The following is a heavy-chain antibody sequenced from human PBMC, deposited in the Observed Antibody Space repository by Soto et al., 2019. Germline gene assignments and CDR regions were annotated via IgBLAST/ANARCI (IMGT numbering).Heavy chain of an antibody. Sequence: QLQLQESGPGLVKPSETLSLTCTVSGGSISSSSYYWGWIRQPPGKGLEWIGSIYYSGSTYYNPSLQSRVTISVDTSKDQFSLKLSSVTAADTAVYYCARLVTASGIAANWGQGTLVTVSS. CDR2: IYYSGST. CDR3: ARLVTASGIAAN. CDR1: GGSISSSSYY. J-gene: IGHJ4*02. V-gene: IGHV4-39*01. D-gene: IGHD6-13*01.